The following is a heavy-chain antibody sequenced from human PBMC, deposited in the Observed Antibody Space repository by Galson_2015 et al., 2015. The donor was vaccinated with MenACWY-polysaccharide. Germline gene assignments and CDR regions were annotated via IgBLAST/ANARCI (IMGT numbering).Heavy chain of an antibody. J-gene: IGHJ2*01. CDR2: ISSSSSFT. V-gene: IGHV3-11*06. CDR3: ARGFCPTGVCYRDWYFDL. CDR1: GFSLSDYY. D-gene: IGHD2-8*01. Sequence: SLRLSCAASGFSLSDYYMTWLRQAPGKGLERVSFISSSSSFTDYADSVKGRFTISRDNANNSLYLQMNSLGVEDTAVYYCARGFCPTGVCYRDWYFDLWGRGTLVTVSS.